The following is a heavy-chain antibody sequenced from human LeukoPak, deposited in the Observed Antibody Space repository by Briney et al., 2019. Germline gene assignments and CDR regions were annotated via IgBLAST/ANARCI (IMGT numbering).Heavy chain of an antibody. CDR3: AKVGLMEWLPINWFDS. J-gene: IGHJ5*01. CDR2: TSFISVSV. D-gene: IGHD3-3*01. Sequence: PGGSLRLSCGAPGIMFADYAMHWVPQAPGKGLEWVSGTSFISVSVGTADSVKGRFTISRDHAKNSLYLQMNSLRPEDTAFYYCAKVGLMEWLPINWFDSWGQGTLGIVSS. V-gene: IGHV3-9*01. CDR1: GIMFADYA.